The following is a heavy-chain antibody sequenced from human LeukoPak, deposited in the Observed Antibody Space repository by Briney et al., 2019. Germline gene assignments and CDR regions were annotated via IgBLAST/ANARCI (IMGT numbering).Heavy chain of an antibody. V-gene: IGHV4-61*09. CDR2: ISTSGRT. CDR1: GGSINSGRYY. Sequence: SETLSLTCTVSGGSINSGRYYWSWIRQPAGRGLEWIGHISTSGRTSYSPSLKSRVTISVDTSKNQFSLKLSSVTAADTAVYYCARGGKGPVSYYYYMDVWGKGTTVTVSS. D-gene: IGHD1-14*01. CDR3: ARGGKGPVSYYYYMDV. J-gene: IGHJ6*03.